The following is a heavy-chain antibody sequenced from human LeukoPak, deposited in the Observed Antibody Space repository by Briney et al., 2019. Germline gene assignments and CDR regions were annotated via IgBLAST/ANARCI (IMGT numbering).Heavy chain of an antibody. CDR2: ISSNGGST. CDR3: AKGYCSGGSCHYYFDY. J-gene: IGHJ4*02. V-gene: IGHV3-64*01. Sequence: GGSLRLSCAASGFTFSSYAMHWVRQAPGMGLDYVSAISSNGGSTYYANSVKGRFTISRDNSKNTLYLQMGSLRAEDMAVYYCAKGYCSGGSCHYYFDYWGQGTLVTVSS. D-gene: IGHD2-15*01. CDR1: GFTFSSYA.